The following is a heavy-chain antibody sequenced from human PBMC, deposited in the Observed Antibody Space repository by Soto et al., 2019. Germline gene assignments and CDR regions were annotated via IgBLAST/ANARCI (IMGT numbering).Heavy chain of an antibody. Sequence: SVKVSCKASGGTFSSYTISWVRQAPGQGLEWMGRIIPILGIANHAQKFQGRVTITADKSTSTAYMELSSLRSEDTAVYYCARVRYCSSTSCSAGNNWFDPWGQGTVVTVSS. CDR1: GGTFSSYT. D-gene: IGHD2-2*01. J-gene: IGHJ5*02. CDR2: IIPILGIA. CDR3: ARVRYCSSTSCSAGNNWFDP. V-gene: IGHV1-69*02.